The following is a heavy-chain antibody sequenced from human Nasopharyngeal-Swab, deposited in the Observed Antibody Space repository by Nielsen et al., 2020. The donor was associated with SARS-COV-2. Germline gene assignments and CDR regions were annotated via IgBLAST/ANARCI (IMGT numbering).Heavy chain of an antibody. J-gene: IGHJ6*02. Sequence: WIRQPPGKGLEWIGEIYHSGSTNYNPSLKSRVTISVDKSKNQFSLKLSSVTAADTAVYYCARETNPMEEYGMDVWGQGTTVTVSS. V-gene: IGHV4-4*02. D-gene: IGHD1-1*01. CDR2: IYHSGST. CDR3: ARETNPMEEYGMDV.